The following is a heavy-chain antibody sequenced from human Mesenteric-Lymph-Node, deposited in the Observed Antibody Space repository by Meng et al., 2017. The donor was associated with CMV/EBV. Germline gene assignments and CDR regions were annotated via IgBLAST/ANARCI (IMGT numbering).Heavy chain of an antibody. Sequence: GGSLRLSCAASGFTVSSNYMSWVRQAPGKGLEWVSVIYSDGTTYYADSVKGRFTISRDNSKNTLYLQMSSLRSEDTAVYYCAKDTEYSSSSGIDYWGQGTLVTVSS. CDR1: GFTVSSNY. D-gene: IGHD6-6*01. V-gene: IGHV3-66*02. J-gene: IGHJ4*02. CDR2: IYSDGTT. CDR3: AKDTEYSSSSGIDY.